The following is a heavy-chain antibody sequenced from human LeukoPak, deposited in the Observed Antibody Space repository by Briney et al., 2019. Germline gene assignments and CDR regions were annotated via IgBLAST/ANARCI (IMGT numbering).Heavy chain of an antibody. Sequence: GRTLRLSCAASGFTFSDYAMSWARQARGKGREGGSHASYYVGKQYHADSVRGRFTVSRDNSRNTVSLQMSSLRVEDTGIYYCAKAGIGADGAGFLCEYWGQGTLVTVSS. J-gene: IGHJ4*02. V-gene: IGHV3-23*01. CDR2: ASYYVGKQ. CDR1: GFTFSDYA. CDR3: AKAGIGADGAGFLCEY. D-gene: IGHD1-1*01.